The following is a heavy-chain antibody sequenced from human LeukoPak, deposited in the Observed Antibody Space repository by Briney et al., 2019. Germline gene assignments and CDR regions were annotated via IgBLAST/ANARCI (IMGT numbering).Heavy chain of an antibody. J-gene: IGHJ3*02. Sequence: ASVKVSCKASGYTFTSYGISWVRQAPGQGLEWMGWISAYNGNTNYAQKLQGRVTMTTDTSTSTVYMELSSLRFDDTAVYFCARERIMSSFDIWGQGTMVSVSS. D-gene: IGHD3-16*01. CDR1: GYTFTSYG. V-gene: IGHV1-18*01. CDR2: ISAYNGNT. CDR3: ARERIMSSFDI.